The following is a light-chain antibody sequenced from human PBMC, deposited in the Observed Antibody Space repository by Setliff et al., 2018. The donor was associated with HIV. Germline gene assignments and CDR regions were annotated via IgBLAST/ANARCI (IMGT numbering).Light chain of an antibody. J-gene: IGLJ1*01. CDR1: STNIGAGYD. V-gene: IGLV1-40*01. CDR2: ANN. Sequence: QSVLTQPPSVSGATGQRVTISCTGSSTNIGAGYDVHWYQQLPGTAPKLLIYANNNRPSAVPDLFSGAKSGTSASLAITGLQAEDEADYYCQSYDSSLSGAIFGGGTKATVL. CDR3: QSYDSSLSGAI.